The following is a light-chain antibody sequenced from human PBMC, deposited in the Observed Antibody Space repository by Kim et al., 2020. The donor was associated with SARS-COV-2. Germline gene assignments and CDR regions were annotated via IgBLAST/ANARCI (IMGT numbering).Light chain of an antibody. V-gene: IGLV7-43*01. CDR2: STD. J-gene: IGLJ3*02. CDR3: LLHYGVYWM. Sequence: PGWTGTRTCASNTGAVTSGSLANWFQQKPGQAPRTLIYSTDNKHSWTPARFSGSVLGGKAALTLSGVQPEDEAEYFCLLHYGVYWMFGGGTQLTVL. CDR1: TGAVTSGSL.